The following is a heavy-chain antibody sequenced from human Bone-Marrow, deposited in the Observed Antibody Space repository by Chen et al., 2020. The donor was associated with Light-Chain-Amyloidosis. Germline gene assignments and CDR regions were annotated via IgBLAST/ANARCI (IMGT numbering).Heavy chain of an antibody. CDR2: IYTTGKT. V-gene: IGHV3-53*01. CDR3: TRVRVSYDFWKGSLDF. J-gene: IGHJ6*02. D-gene: IGHD3-3*01. Sequence: VQLVESGGGFVEPGGSLRLSCAASGLTVTTSYMTWVRQAPGKGLEWVSTIYTTGKTYYADSVKGRFTISTDNSQNTLYLQMSSLRTDDTAVYFCTRVRVSYDFWKGSLDFWGQGTTVTVSS. CDR1: GLTVTTSY.